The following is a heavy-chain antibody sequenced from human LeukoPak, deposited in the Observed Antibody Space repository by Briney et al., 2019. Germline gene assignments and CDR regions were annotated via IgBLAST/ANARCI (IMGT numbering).Heavy chain of an antibody. CDR2: IYPRDGST. Sequence: ASVKVSCKASGYTFTSNYIHWVRQAPGQGLEWMGMIYPRDGSTSYAQKFQGRVTVTRDTSTSTVHMELSGLRSEDTTVYYCARDQEGFDYWGQGTLVTVST. J-gene: IGHJ4*02. CDR1: GYTFTSNY. CDR3: ARDQEGFDY. V-gene: IGHV1-46*01.